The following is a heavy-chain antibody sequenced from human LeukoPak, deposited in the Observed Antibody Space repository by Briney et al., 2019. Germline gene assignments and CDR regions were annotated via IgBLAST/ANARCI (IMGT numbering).Heavy chain of an antibody. D-gene: IGHD3-22*01. CDR3: ARGTEYYYDSSGYFFDY. Sequence: GESLKISCKGSGYSFTSYWIGWVRQMPGKGLEWMGIIYPGDSDTRYSPSFQGQVTISADKSISTAYLQRSSLKASDTAMYYCARGTEYYYDSSGYFFDYWGQGTLVTVSS. CDR2: IYPGDSDT. J-gene: IGHJ4*02. CDR1: GYSFTSYW. V-gene: IGHV5-51*03.